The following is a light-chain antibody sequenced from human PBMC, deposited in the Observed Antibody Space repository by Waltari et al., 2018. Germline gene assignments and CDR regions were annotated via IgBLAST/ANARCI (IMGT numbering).Light chain of an antibody. CDR2: EDD. CDR1: KLGEKY. V-gene: IGLV3-1*01. Sequence: SYEVTQPPSVSVSPGQTASITCSGDKLGEKYVSWYQQKPGQSPVVVIYEDDDRPSGIPELFAGSNSGNTATLTISGTQAMDEADYYCQAWDGSTSTVVFGGGTKVTVL. CDR3: QAWDGSTSTVV. J-gene: IGLJ2*01.